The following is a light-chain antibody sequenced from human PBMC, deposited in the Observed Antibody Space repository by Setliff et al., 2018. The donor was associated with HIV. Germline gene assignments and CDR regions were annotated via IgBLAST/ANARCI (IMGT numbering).Light chain of an antibody. V-gene: IGLV2-11*01. J-gene: IGLJ1*01. CDR1: SSDVGAYNF. CDR3: CSYAGSYRYI. Sequence: QSALTQPRSVSGSPGQSVTFSCTGSSSDVGAYNFVSWYQQHPGKAPKLIIYDVYKRPSGVPDRFSGSKSGDTASLTISGLQAEDEADYYCCSYAGSYRYIFGSGTKVTVL. CDR2: DVY.